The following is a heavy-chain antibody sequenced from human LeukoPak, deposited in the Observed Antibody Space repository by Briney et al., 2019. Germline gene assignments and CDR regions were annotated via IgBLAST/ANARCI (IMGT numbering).Heavy chain of an antibody. CDR2: IYHSGST. D-gene: IGHD6-13*01. J-gene: IGHJ5*02. V-gene: IGHV4-38-2*02. CDR3: ARCDSSSFNWFDP. CDR1: GYSISSGYY. Sequence: SETLSLTCTVSGYSISSGYYWGWIRPPPGKGLEWIGSIYHSGSTYYNPSLKSRVTISVDTSKNQFSLKLSSVTAADTAVYYCARCDSSSFNWFDPWGQGTLVTVSS.